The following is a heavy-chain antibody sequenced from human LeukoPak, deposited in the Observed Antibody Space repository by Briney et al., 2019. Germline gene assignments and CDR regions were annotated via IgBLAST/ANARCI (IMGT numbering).Heavy chain of an antibody. D-gene: IGHD2-15*01. CDR3: ARVGGYCSGGSCYSYYYYYMDV. CDR2: INPNSGGT. J-gene: IGHJ6*03. CDR1: GYIFTGYY. Sequence: ASVKVSCKASGYIFTGYYMHWVRQAPGQGLEWMGWINPNSGGTNYAQKFQGRVTMTRDTSISTAYMELSRLRSDDTAVYYCARVGGYCSGGSCYSYYYYYMDVWGKGTTVTVSS. V-gene: IGHV1-2*02.